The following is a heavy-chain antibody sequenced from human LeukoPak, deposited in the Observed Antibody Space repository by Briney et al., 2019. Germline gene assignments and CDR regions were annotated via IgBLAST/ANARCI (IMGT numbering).Heavy chain of an antibody. Sequence: GGSLRLSCAASGLTFSDSGIHCVRQASGEGMEWLGRIGRQGDSDATRYAASLKGKFTISRVDSRNTAYLQMNSLKTEDTAVYYCAGDYNFLTGLNYWGQGTLVTVSS. V-gene: IGHV3-73*01. CDR1: GLTFSDSG. CDR2: IGRQGDSDAT. CDR3: AGDYNFLTGLNY. J-gene: IGHJ4*02. D-gene: IGHD3-9*01.